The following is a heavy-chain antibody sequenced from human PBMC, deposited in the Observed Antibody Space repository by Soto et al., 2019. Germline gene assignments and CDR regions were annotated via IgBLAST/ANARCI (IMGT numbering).Heavy chain of an antibody. CDR1: GFTFSSYA. CDR3: TTDSHLSTTFVRFDY. V-gene: IGHV3-23*01. CDR2: ISGSGGST. J-gene: IGHJ4*01. Sequence: GGSLRLSCAASGFTFSSYAMSWVRQAPGKGLEWVSAISGSGGSTYYADSVKGRFTISRDNSKNTLYLQMNSLKTEDTGVYYCTTDSHLSTTFVRFDYWGHGTPVTVSS. D-gene: IGHD3-9*01.